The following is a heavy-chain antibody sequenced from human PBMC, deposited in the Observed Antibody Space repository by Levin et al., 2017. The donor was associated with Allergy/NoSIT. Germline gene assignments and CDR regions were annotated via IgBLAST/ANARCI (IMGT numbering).Heavy chain of an antibody. J-gene: IGHJ6*02. Sequence: GGSLRLSCAASGFTFSDYYMSWIRQAPGKGLEWVSYISSSGSTIYYADSVKGRFTISRDNAKNSLYLQMNSLRAEDTAVYYCARDSASIVVVVAATHYYGMDVWGQGTTVTVSS. V-gene: IGHV3-11*01. CDR2: ISSSGSTI. D-gene: IGHD2-15*01. CDR3: ARDSASIVVVVAATHYYGMDV. CDR1: GFTFSDYY.